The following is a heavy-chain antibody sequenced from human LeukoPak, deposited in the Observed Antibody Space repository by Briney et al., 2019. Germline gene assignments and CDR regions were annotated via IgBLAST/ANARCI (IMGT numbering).Heavy chain of an antibody. CDR3: TRDLMDYDVSTGLHHYYMDV. CDR2: INGDGRNI. CDR1: GFTFGSYW. J-gene: IGHJ6*02. Sequence: GGSLRLSCVASGFTFGSYWMHWVRQGPRKGLVWVSRINGDGRNINYADSVRGRFTISRENAKNTLYLQMNTLRVEDTAVYYCTRDLMDYDVSTGLHHYYMDVWGQGTTVTVSS. D-gene: IGHD3-9*01. V-gene: IGHV3-74*01.